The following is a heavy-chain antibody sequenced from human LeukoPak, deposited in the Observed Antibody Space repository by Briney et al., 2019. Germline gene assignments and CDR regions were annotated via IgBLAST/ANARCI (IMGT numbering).Heavy chain of an antibody. J-gene: IGHJ4*02. Sequence: GRSLRLSCAASGFTFSSYGMHWVRQAPGKGLEWVAVIWYDGSYKYYADSVKGRFTISRDNSKNTLYLQMNSLRAEDTAVYYCARDEPDYGGNSGGLVDYWGQGTLVTVSS. CDR3: ARDEPDYGGNSGGLVDY. D-gene: IGHD4-23*01. CDR2: IWYDGSYK. CDR1: GFTFSSYG. V-gene: IGHV3-33*01.